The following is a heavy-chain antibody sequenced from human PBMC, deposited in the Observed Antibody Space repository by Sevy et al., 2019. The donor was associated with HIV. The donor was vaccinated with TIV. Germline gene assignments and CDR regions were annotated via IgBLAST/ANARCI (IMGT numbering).Heavy chain of an antibody. Sequence: SETLSLTCAVHDGSFSGYYWNWIHQLPGKGLEWMGEINESGITYYNPSLRSRVTISVDTSKKQFSLKLNSVTAVDSAVYFCARSPPVVVVPGAPSWFDPWGQGTLVTVSS. CDR3: ARSPPVVVVPGAPSWFDP. CDR2: INESGIT. V-gene: IGHV4-34*01. J-gene: IGHJ5*02. D-gene: IGHD2-2*01. CDR1: DGSFSGYY.